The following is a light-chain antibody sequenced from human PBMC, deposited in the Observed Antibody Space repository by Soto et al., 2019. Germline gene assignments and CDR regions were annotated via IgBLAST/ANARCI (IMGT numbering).Light chain of an antibody. V-gene: IGKV1-5*03. J-gene: IGKJ2*01. CDR1: QSISSW. Sequence: DIQMTQSPSTLSASVGDRVTITCRASQSISSWLAWYQQKPGKAPNLLIYKASSLQSGVPSRFSGSGSGTEFTLTISSLQPDDFATYYCQQYHSYSQTFGQGTKLEIK. CDR3: QQYHSYSQT. CDR2: KAS.